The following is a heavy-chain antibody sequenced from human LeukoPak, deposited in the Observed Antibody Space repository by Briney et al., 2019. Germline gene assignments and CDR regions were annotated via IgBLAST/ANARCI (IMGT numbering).Heavy chain of an antibody. CDR3: AKDCVGSGVYYYYGMDV. CDR2: ISYDGSNK. J-gene: IGHJ6*02. Sequence: GGSLRLSCAASGFTFSSYGMHWVRQAPGKGLEWVAVISYDGSNKYYADSVKGRFTISRDNSKNTLYLQMNSLRAEDTAVYYCAKDCVGSGVYYYYGMDVWGQGTTVTVSS. V-gene: IGHV3-30*18. D-gene: IGHD1-26*01. CDR1: GFTFSSYG.